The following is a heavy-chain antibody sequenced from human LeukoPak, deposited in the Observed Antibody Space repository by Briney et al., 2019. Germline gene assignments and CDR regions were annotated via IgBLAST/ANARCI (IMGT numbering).Heavy chain of an antibody. CDR1: GFTFSTYA. CDR2: NSGGGGT. CDR3: VKHYDSSAYSWFDP. V-gene: IGHV3-23*01. D-gene: IGHD3-22*01. Sequence: GESLRLSCAASGFTFSTYAMSWVRQPPGRGLEWVSANSGGGGTHYADSVKGRFTISRDNSKNTLFLQMNSLRAEDTALYYCVKHYDSSAYSWFDPWGQGTLVTVSS. J-gene: IGHJ5*02.